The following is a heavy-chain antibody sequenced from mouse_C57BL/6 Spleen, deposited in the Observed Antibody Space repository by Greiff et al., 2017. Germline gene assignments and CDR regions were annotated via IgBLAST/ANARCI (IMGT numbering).Heavy chain of an antibody. J-gene: IGHJ1*03. V-gene: IGHV5-4*01. CDR1: GFTLSSYA. CDR3: ARDRDWYFDV. CDR2: ISDGGSYA. Sequence: EVQVVESGGGLVQPGGSLKLSCAASGFTLSSYAMSLVRQTPETRLGLVATISDGGSYAYYPDNVKGRFTMSRDNAKNNLYLQKGHLESEDTAMYYCARDRDWYFDVWGTGTTVTVSS. D-gene: IGHD3-3*01.